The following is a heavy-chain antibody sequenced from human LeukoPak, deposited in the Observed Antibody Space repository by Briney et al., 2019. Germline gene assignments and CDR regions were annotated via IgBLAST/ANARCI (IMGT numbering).Heavy chain of an antibody. CDR2: IRGGGEK. V-gene: IGHV3-23*01. Sequence: GGSLRLSCAASGTSFSTYAMSWVRQTPARGLEWVSSIRGGGEKFYADSVKGRFTLSRDDSRNTVYLQLNNLRVADTAVYYCAKANWISNADAVWWGQGTVVIVSS. D-gene: IGHD1-1*01. CDR1: GTSFSTYA. J-gene: IGHJ4*02. CDR3: AKANWISNADAVW.